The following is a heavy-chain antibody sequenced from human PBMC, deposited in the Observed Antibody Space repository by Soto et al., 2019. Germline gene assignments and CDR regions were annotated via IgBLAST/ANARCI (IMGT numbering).Heavy chain of an antibody. V-gene: IGHV1-69*13. J-gene: IGHJ6*02. Sequence: SVKVSCKASGDMFRNSAFTWVRQAPGQGLEWMGVTIPLFRRTNVAQNFQGRITFTADESTSNIYMELSSLTSEDTAVYYCARARLSNGDPNIYFFYGLDVWGQGTTVTVSS. CDR1: GDMFRNSA. D-gene: IGHD6-6*01. CDR2: TIPLFRRT. CDR3: ARARLSNGDPNIYFFYGLDV.